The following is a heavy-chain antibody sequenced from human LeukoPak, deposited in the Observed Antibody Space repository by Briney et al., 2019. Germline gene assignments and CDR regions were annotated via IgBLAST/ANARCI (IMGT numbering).Heavy chain of an antibody. CDR1: GFTVSSNY. CDR2: IYSGGST. J-gene: IGHJ6*03. CDR3: VRANGELGDEIYYYYMDV. D-gene: IGHD7-27*01. V-gene: IGHV3-53*01. Sequence: GGSLRLSCAASGFTVSSNYMSWVRQAPGKGLEWVSVIYSGGSTHYADSVKGRFTISRDNSKNTLYLQMDSLRAEDTAVYYCVRANGELGDEIYYYYMDVWGKGTTVTVSS.